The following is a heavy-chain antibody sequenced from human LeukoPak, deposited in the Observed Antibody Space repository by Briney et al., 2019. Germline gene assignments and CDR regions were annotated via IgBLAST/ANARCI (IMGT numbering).Heavy chain of an antibody. V-gene: IGHV1-46*01. CDR1: GYTFTSNY. CDR2: LNPSSGST. CDR3: ATAPGGYYDSSGYYDY. Sequence: ASVKVSCKASGYTFTSNYIHWVRHAPGQGLEWMGMLNPSSGSTSFAQKFQGRVTMTEDTSTDTAYMELSSLRSEDTAVYYCATAPGGYYDSSGYYDYWGQGTLVTVSS. J-gene: IGHJ4*02. D-gene: IGHD3-22*01.